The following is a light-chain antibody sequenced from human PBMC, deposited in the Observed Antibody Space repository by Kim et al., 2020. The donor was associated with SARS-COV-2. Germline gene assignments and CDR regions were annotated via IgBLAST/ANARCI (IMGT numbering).Light chain of an antibody. V-gene: IGKV1-9*01. CDR1: QGIRGS. CDR2: AAS. Sequence: DIQLTQSPSFLSASIGDRVTITCRASQGIRGSLAWYQQRPGKAPKLLIYAASILQSGVPSRFSGSGFGTEYTLTINSLQPEDFATYYCQHLNSLLVTFGQGTRLEIK. CDR3: QHLNSLLVT. J-gene: IGKJ5*01.